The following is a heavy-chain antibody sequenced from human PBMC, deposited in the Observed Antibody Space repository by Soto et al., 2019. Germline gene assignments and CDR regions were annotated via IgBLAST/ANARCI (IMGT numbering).Heavy chain of an antibody. CDR3: ARGVGSGSYYNQYNWFDP. CDR2: ISAYNGNT. V-gene: IGHV1-18*01. CDR1: GYAFSSYG. Sequence: KFDCKGVGYAFSSYGISWVRQENGQGLEWMGWISAYNGNTKYAQKLQGRVTMTTDTSTSTAYMELRSLRSDDTAVYYCARGVGSGSYYNQYNWFDPWGQGTLVTVSS. D-gene: IGHD3-10*01. J-gene: IGHJ5*02.